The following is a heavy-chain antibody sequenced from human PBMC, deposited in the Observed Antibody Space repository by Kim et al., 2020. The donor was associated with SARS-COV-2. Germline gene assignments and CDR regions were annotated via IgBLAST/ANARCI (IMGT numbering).Heavy chain of an antibody. J-gene: IGHJ6*02. CDR2: ISSSSFYT. Sequence: GGSLRLSCAGSGFSFSDYYMSWIRQAPGKGLEWIAYISSSSFYTRHADSVRGRFTISRDNAKKSVYLEMKSLRVEDTAVYYCARDVGDADYSNFDHYNGLDVWGQGTTVIVS. CDR3: ARDVGDADYSNFDHYNGLDV. V-gene: IGHV3-11*05. D-gene: IGHD4-4*01. CDR1: GFSFSDYY.